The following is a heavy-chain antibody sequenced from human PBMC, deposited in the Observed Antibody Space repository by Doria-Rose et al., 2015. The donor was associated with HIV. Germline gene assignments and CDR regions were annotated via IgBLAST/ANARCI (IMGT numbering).Heavy chain of an antibody. V-gene: IGHV3-9*01. CDR2: ISWDSGAK. CDR3: AKAPIIGSKYYFYMDV. J-gene: IGHJ6*03. CDR1: GFSFESYA. Sequence: VQLVQSGGGLVQPGRSLRLSCVGSGFSFESYAMHWVRLAPGKGLEWVAGISWDSGAKGNADSVEGRFTISRDNAKKSVYLEMRSLRPEDTAFYYCAKAPIIGSKYYFYMDVWGKGTSVIVSS. D-gene: IGHD3-3*01.